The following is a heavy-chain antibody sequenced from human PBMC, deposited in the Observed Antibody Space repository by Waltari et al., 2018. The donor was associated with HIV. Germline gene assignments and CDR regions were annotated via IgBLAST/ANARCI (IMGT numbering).Heavy chain of an antibody. D-gene: IGHD2-8*02. CDR3: ARHWVNIVLVVYAPEAFDI. CDR1: GGSISSSSYY. Sequence: QLQLQESGPGLVKPSETLSLTCTVSGGSISSSSYYWGWIRQPPGKGLEWIGSIYYSGSTYYNPSLKSRVTISVDTSKNQFSLKLSSVTAADTAVYYCARHWVNIVLVVYAPEAFDIWGQGTMVTVSS. J-gene: IGHJ3*02. CDR2: IYYSGST. V-gene: IGHV4-39*01.